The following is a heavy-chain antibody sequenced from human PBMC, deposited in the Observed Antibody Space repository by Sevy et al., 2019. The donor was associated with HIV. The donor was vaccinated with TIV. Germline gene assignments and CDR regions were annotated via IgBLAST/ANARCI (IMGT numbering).Heavy chain of an antibody. J-gene: IGHJ4*02. CDR2: INHSGST. D-gene: IGHD7-27*01. Sequence: SETLCLTCAVYGGSFSGYYWSWIRQPPGKGLEWIGEINHSGSTNYNPSLKSRVTISVDTSKNQFSLKLSSVTAADTAVYYCAGGGGTGVLLGTVDYWGQGTLVTVSS. CDR3: AGGGGTGVLLGTVDY. V-gene: IGHV4-34*01. CDR1: GGSFSGYY.